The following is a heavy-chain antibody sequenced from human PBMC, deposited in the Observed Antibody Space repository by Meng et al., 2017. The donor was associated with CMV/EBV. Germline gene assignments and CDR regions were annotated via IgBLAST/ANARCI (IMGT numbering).Heavy chain of an antibody. CDR1: GYTFSSYY. V-gene: IGHV1-2*02. CDR3: ARDTSNGEVRGVILFDP. CDR2: INPNSGGT. Sequence: ASVKVSCKASGYTFSSYYMHWVRQAPGQGLEWMGWINPNSGGTNYAQKFQGRVTMTRDTSISTAYMELSRLRSDDTAVYYCARDTSNGEVRGVILFDPWGQGTLVTVSS. J-gene: IGHJ5*02. D-gene: IGHD3-10*01.